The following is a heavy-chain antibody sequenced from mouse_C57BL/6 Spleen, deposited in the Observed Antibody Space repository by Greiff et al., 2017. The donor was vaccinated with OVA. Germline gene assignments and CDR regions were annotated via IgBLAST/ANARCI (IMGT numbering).Heavy chain of an antibody. Sequence: QVQLQQPGAELVKPGASVKLSCKASGYTFTSYWMHWVKQRPGQGLEWIGMIHPDSGSTNYNEKFKSKATLTVDKSSSTAYMQLSSLTSEDSAVCYSAKSRDLLYLDYWGQGTTLTVSS. CDR2: IHPDSGST. V-gene: IGHV1-64*01. CDR3: AKSRDLLYLDY. J-gene: IGHJ2*01. D-gene: IGHD5-1-1*01. CDR1: GYTFTSYW.